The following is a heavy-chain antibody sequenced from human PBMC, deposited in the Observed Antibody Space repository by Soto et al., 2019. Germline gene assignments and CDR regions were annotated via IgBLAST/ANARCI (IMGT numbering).Heavy chain of an antibody. D-gene: IGHD3-9*01. V-gene: IGHV4-59*08. CDR3: ARQSPYYDILTGYSASWFDP. CDR2: IYYSGSS. Sequence: TPSLPLPVSCWAIPNLYLGRVPPPPGEGLVWIGYIYYSGSSNYNPSLKSRVTISVDTSKNQFSLKLSSVTAADTAVYYCARQSPYYDILTGYSASWFDPWGQGTLVTVSS. J-gene: IGHJ5*02. CDR1: CWAIPNLY.